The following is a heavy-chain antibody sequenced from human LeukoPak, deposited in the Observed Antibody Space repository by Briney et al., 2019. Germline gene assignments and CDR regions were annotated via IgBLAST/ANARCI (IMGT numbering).Heavy chain of an antibody. CDR2: MNPNSGNT. J-gene: IGHJ6*02. CDR3: ARGRGSYAYFDGMDV. D-gene: IGHD5-18*01. Sequence: GASVKVSCKASGYTFTSYDINWVRQATGQGLEWMGWMNPNSGNTGYAQKFQGRVTMTRNTSISTDYMELSSLRSEDPAVCYCARGRGSYAYFDGMDVWGQGTTVTVSS. V-gene: IGHV1-8*01. CDR1: GYTFTSYD.